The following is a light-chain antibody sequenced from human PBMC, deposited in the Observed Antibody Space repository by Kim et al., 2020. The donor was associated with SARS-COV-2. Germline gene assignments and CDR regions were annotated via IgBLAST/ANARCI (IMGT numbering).Light chain of an antibody. CDR1: QSVSSY. V-gene: IGKV3-11*01. J-gene: IGKJ5*01. CDR3: QQRSNWPPSIT. CDR2: DAS. Sequence: EIVLTQSPATLSLSPGERATLSCRASQSVSSYLAWYQQKLGQAPRLLIYDASNRATGIPARFSGSGSGTDFTLTISSLEFEDFAVYYCQQRSNWPPSITFGQGTRLEIK.